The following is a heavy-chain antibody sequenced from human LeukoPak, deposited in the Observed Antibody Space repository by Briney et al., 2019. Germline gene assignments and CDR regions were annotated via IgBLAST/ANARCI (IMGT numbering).Heavy chain of an antibody. Sequence: GGSLRLSCAAAGFTFSDYGMNWVRQAPGKGLEWVSGISGSGISTYYADSVKGRFTISRDNSKNTLYLQMNGLRVEDTAVYYCAKDRASGYSYGYFDYWGQGTLVTVSS. V-gene: IGHV3-23*01. CDR3: AKDRASGYSYGYFDY. CDR1: GFTFSDYG. D-gene: IGHD5-18*01. J-gene: IGHJ4*02. CDR2: ISGSGIST.